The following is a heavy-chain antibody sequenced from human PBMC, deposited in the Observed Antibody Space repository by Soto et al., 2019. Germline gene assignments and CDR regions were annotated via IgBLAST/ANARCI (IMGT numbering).Heavy chain of an antibody. CDR1: GGTFSSYA. J-gene: IGHJ5*02. CDR3: AREYRVEMATHPGFDP. Sequence: GASVKVSCKASGGTFSSYAISWVRQAPGQGLEWMGGIIPIFGTANYAQKFQGRVTITADESTSTAYMELSSLRSEDTAVYYCAREYRVEMATHPGFDPWGQGTLVTVCS. D-gene: IGHD5-12*01. V-gene: IGHV1-69*13. CDR2: IIPIFGTA.